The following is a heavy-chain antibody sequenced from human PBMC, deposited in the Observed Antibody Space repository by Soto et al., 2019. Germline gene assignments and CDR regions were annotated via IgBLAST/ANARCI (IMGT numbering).Heavy chain of an antibody. CDR3: TRITAMAGGMDV. D-gene: IGHD2-2*01. CDR2: IRSKANSYAT. Sequence: EVQLVESGGGLVKPGGSLRLSCVVSGFTFRNAWMSWVRQAPGKGLEWIGRIRSKANSYATAYAASVKGRFTISRDDSKNTAYLQMNSLKTEDTVVYYCTRITAMAGGMDVWGQGTTVTVSS. J-gene: IGHJ6*02. V-gene: IGHV3-73*01. CDR1: GFTFRNAW.